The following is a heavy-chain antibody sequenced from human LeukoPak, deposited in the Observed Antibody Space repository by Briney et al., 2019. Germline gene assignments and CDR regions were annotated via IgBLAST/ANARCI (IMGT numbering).Heavy chain of an antibody. J-gene: IGHJ4*02. CDR2: INQDGSEK. D-gene: IGHD3-3*01. Sequence: GGSLRLSCAASGFTFSSYGMHWVRQAPGKGLEWVANINQDGSEKYDVDSAKGRFTISRDNAKNSLYLQMNSLRAEDTAVYYCARDRSRPSTIFGVVYFDYWGQGTLVTVSS. CDR1: GFTFSSYG. CDR3: ARDRSRPSTIFGVVYFDY. V-gene: IGHV3-7*01.